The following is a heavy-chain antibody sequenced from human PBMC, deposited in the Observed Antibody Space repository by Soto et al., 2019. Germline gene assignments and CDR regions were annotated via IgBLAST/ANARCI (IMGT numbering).Heavy chain of an antibody. CDR3: AKGDLVLVPAAVIGYFDY. Sequence: QVQLVESGGGVVQPGRSLRLSCAASGFTFSSYGMHWVRQAPGKGLEWVAVISYDGSNKYYADSVKGRFTISRDNSKNTLYLQMNSLSAEDTAVYYCAKGDLVLVPAAVIGYFDYWGQGTLVTVSS. D-gene: IGHD2-2*01. CDR2: ISYDGSNK. CDR1: GFTFSSYG. V-gene: IGHV3-30*18. J-gene: IGHJ4*02.